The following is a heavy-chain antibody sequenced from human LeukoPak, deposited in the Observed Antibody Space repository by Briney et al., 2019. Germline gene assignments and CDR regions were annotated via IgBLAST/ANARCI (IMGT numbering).Heavy chain of an antibody. J-gene: IGHJ4*02. CDR2: ISAYNGNT. Sequence: ASVKVSCKASGYXXTXYGXXXXXXXXGXXXXXXGWISAYNGNTNYAQKLQGRVTMTTDTSTSTAYMELRSLRSDDTAVYYCARDEWLVLLAFDYWGQGTLVTVSS. CDR3: ARDEWLVLLAFDY. V-gene: IGHV1-18*01. CDR1: GYXXTXYG. D-gene: IGHD6-19*01.